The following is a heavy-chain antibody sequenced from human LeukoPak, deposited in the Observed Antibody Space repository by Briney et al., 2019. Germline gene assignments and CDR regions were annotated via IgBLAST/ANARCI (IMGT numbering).Heavy chain of an antibody. CDR2: IYYSGST. CDR1: GGSISSSNYY. V-gene: IGHV4-39*01. Sequence: SETLSLTCTVSGGSISSSNYYWGWLRQPPGKGLEWIGSIYYSGSTYYNPSLKSRVTISVDTSKNQFSLKLSSVTAADTAVYYCARTGLRNWFDPWGQGTLVTVSS. J-gene: IGHJ5*02. CDR3: ARTGLRNWFDP.